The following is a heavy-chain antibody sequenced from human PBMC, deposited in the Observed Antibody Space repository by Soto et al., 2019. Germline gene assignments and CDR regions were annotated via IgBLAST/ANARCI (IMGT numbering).Heavy chain of an antibody. D-gene: IGHD6-13*01. CDR1: GFTVSSNY. V-gene: IGHV3-53*01. CDR2: IYSGGST. CDR3: SRVAAAAGL. Sequence: HPXGSRRLACSASGFTVSSNYMSWVRQAPGKGLEWVSVIYSGGSTYYADSVKGLFTISRDNSKNTPYLQMNSLRAEDTAVYYCSRVAAAAGLWGQGTLVTVYS. J-gene: IGHJ4*02.